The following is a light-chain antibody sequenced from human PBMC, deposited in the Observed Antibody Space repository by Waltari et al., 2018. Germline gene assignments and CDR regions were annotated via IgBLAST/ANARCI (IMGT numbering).Light chain of an antibody. J-gene: IGLJ1*01. CDR3: SSYTSSSVYV. CDR2: DVS. V-gene: IGLV2-14*01. CDR1: SSDVGGYNY. Sequence: QSALTQPASVSASPGQSLTIPCTGTSSDVGGYNYVSWYQQHPGKAPKLMIYDVSKRPSGVSNRFSGSKSGNTASLTISGLQAEDEADYYCSSYTSSSVYVFGTGTKVTVL.